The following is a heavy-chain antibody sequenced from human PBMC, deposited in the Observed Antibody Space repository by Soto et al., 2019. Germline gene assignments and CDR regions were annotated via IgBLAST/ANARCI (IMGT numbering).Heavy chain of an antibody. Sequence: SETLSLTCTVSGGSISSYYWSWIRQPAGKGLEWIGRIYTSGSTNYNPALKSRVTMSVDTSKNQFSLKLSSVTAADTAVYYCARACSSNSCYDVFDYWGQGTLVTVSA. J-gene: IGHJ4*02. D-gene: IGHD2-2*01. CDR1: GGSISSYY. CDR3: ARACSSNSCYDVFDY. CDR2: IYTSGST. V-gene: IGHV4-4*07.